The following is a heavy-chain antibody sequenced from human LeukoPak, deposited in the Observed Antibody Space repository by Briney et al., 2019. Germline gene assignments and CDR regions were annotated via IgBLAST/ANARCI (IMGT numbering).Heavy chain of an antibody. CDR3: VKDRTGTYTLDY. CDR2: ISDDGSRQ. V-gene: IGHV3-30-3*01. J-gene: IGHJ4*02. CDR1: GSTFSNYA. D-gene: IGHD3-10*01. Sequence: PGRSLRLSCAATGSTFSNYAIHWGRQAPGKGLEWVAFISDDGSRQHYADSVKGRFTISRDNSKNTLNLQMNSLRAEDTAVYYCVKDRTGTYTLDYWGQGTLVTVSS.